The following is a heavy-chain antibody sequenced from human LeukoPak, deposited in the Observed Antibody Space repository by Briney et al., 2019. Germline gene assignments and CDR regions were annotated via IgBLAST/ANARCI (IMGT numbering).Heavy chain of an antibody. V-gene: IGHV1-69*13. D-gene: IGHD2-21*01. Sequence: GASVTVSFTASGGTFSSYAISWVRQAPGQGLEWMGGIIPIFGTANYAQKFQGRVTITADESTSTAYMELSSLRSEDTAVYYCARVLCHRVYCGGAPAEYFQHWGQGTLVTVSS. J-gene: IGHJ1*01. CDR1: GGTFSSYA. CDR2: IIPIFGTA. CDR3: ARVLCHRVYCGGAPAEYFQH.